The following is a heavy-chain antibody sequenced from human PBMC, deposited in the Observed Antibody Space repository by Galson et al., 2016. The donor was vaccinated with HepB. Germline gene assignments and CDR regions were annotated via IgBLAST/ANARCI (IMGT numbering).Heavy chain of an antibody. CDR2: IYWNDDK. Sequence: PALVKPTQTLTLTCSLSGVSLTTRGVGVGCIRQPPGKALEWLALIYWNDDKRYNPSLKSRLTVTKDTSKNQVGRILTNVDPVDTATYFCAHSPWLGNGDFWGHGILVTVSS. V-gene: IGHV2-5*01. CDR1: GVSLTTRGVG. CDR3: AHSPWLGNGDF. D-gene: IGHD2-21*01. J-gene: IGHJ4*01.